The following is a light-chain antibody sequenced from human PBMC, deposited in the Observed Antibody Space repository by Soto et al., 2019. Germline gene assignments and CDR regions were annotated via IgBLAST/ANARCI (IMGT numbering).Light chain of an antibody. CDR3: QQYGSTWYT. V-gene: IGKV3-15*01. J-gene: IGKJ2*01. CDR2: AAS. Sequence: EIVMTQSPATLSVSPGDRATLSCRASESVTSSLAWYQQKPGQPPRLLIYAASTRATDVPARFSGGGSETEFTLTISSLQSEDFAVYFCQQYGSTWYTFGQGTKLEIK. CDR1: ESVTSS.